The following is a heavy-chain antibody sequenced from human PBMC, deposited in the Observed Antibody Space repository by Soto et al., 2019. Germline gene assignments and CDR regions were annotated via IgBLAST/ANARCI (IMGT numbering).Heavy chain of an antibody. J-gene: IGHJ5*02. V-gene: IGHV1-46*01. CDR3: ARVGGRDSGSYYESWFDP. D-gene: IGHD1-26*01. CDR2: INPSGGST. Sequence: ASVKVSCKASGYTFTSYYMHWVRQAPGQGLEWMGIINPSGGSTSYAQKFQGRVTMTRDTSTSTVYMELSSLRSEDTAVYYCARVGGRDSGSYYESWFDPWGQGTLVTVS. CDR1: GYTFTSYY.